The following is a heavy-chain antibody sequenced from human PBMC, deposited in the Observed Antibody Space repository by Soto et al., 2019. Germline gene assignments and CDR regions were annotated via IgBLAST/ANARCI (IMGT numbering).Heavy chain of an antibody. CDR3: ARENSSYSFEY. CDR1: GFTVSSNY. Sequence: PGGSLRLSCAASGFTVSSNYMSWVRQAPGKGLEWVSVIYSGGSTYYADSVKGRFTISRDNSKNTLYLQMNSLRAEDTAVYYCARENSSYSFEYWGQGTGGTVSS. CDR2: IYSGGST. J-gene: IGHJ4*02. D-gene: IGHD2-15*01. V-gene: IGHV3-66*01.